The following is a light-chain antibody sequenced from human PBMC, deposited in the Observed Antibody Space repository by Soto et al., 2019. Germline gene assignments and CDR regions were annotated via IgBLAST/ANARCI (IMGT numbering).Light chain of an antibody. CDR3: SSYISSTSSSSVV. V-gene: IGLV2-14*03. CDR1: ASDIGIYNY. J-gene: IGLJ2*01. Sequence: QSALTQPASVSGSPGQAITISCTGTASDIGIYNYVSWYQQYPDTAPKLIIFDVTNRPSGVSDRFSGSKSGNTASLTISGLQAEDEADYFCSSYISSTSSSSVVFGGGTQLTVL. CDR2: DVT.